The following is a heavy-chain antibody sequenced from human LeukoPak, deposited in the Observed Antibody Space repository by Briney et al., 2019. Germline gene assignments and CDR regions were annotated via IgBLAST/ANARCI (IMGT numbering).Heavy chain of an antibody. J-gene: IGHJ6*02. CDR1: GFTFSSYA. CDR2: IRGSGGST. Sequence: GGSLRLSCAASGFTFSSYAMSWVRQAPGKGLEWVSAIRGSGGSTYYADSVKGRFTISRDNSKNTLYMQMNSLRAEDTAGYYWAILLSAPGSACMDVWGQGTTVTVSS. V-gene: IGHV3-23*01. CDR3: AILLSAPGSACMDV. D-gene: IGHD2-15*01.